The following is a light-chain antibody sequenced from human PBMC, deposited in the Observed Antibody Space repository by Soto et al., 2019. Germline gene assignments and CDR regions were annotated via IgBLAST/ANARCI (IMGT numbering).Light chain of an antibody. CDR3: QQYNSYWT. CDR1: QSVLYSSNNKNY. J-gene: IGKJ1*01. Sequence: DIVMTQSPDSLAVSLGERATINCKSSQSVLYSSNNKNYLAWYQQKPGKAPKLLIYDASSLESGVPSRFSGSGSGTEFTLTISSLQPDDFATYYCQQYNSYWTFGQGTKVDI. V-gene: IGKV4-1*01. CDR2: DAS.